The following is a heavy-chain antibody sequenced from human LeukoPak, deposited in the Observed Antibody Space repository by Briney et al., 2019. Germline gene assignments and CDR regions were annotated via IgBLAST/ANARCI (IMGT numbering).Heavy chain of an antibody. CDR1: GFIFSSYS. D-gene: IGHD4-17*01. J-gene: IGHJ3*02. Sequence: SGGSLRLSCAASGFIFSSYSMNWVRQAPGKGLEWVSSISASSEYIYYADSVKGRFTISRDNAKSSLYLQMSSLRAEDTAVYYCARQDYGDSDAFDIWGQGTMVTVSS. V-gene: IGHV3-21*01. CDR3: ARQDYGDSDAFDI. CDR2: ISASSEYI.